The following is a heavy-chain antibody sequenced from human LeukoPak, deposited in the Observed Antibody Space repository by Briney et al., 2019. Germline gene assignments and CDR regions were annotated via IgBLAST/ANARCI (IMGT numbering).Heavy chain of an antibody. CDR3: AKCSYSSSWYFGY. V-gene: IGHV3-7*03. CDR1: GFTFSIYW. Sequence: GGSLRLSCAASGFTFSIYWMSWVRQAPGKGLESVANIKQDGSEEYYVDSVEGRFTISRDNAKNSLYLQMNSLRAEDTAVYYCAKCSYSSSWYFGYRGQGSLVTVSS. CDR2: IKQDGSEE. D-gene: IGHD6-13*01. J-gene: IGHJ4*02.